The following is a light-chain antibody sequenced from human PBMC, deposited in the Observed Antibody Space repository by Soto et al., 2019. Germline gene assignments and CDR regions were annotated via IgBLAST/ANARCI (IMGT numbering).Light chain of an antibody. J-gene: IGKJ5*01. CDR1: QSISSW. V-gene: IGKV1-5*01. Sequence: EIPVSQSPPSVSAAVINRSAVPRRASQSISSWLAWYQQKPGKAPKLLIYDASSLESGVPSRFSGSGSGTEFTLTISILQPDDFATYYWQQYNRYITFGQGTRLDI. CDR2: DAS. CDR3: QQYNRYIT.